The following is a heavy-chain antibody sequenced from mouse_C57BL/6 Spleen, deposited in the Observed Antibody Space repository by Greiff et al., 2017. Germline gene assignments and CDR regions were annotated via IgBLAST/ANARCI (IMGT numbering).Heavy chain of an antibody. V-gene: IGHV5-17*01. CDR2: ISSGSSTI. CDR3: ARRDVDYYWYIDV. D-gene: IGHD2-13*01. CDR1: GFTFSDHG. Sequence: EVKLVESGGGLVKPGGSLKLSCAASGFTFSDHGMHWVRPAPEKGLEWVAYISSGSSTIYYADTVKGRFTISRDNTKNTLFLQMTSLRSEDTAMYYCARRDVDYYWYIDVWGTGTTVTVSS. J-gene: IGHJ1*03.